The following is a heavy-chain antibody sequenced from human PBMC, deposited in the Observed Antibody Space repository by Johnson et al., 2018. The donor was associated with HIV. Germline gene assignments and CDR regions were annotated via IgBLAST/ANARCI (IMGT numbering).Heavy chain of an antibody. J-gene: IGHJ3*02. CDR3: TTGVFHAFDM. Sequence: VQLVESGGGVVQPGRSLRLSCAASGFTFSSYAMHWVRQAPGKGLEWVAVISYDGSIKYYPGSVKGRFTISRENAKNSLYLQMNSLRAEDTAVYYCTTGVFHAFDMWGQGTMVTVSS. CDR2: ISYDGSIK. V-gene: IGHV3-30*14. D-gene: IGHD1-1*01. CDR1: GFTFSSYA.